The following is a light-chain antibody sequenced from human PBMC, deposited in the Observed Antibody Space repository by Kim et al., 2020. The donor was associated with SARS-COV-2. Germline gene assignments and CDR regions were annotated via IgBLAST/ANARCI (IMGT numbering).Light chain of an antibody. J-gene: IGLJ3*02. CDR1: RSEI. CDR2: PYK. CDR3: ATWDGRVSAWV. V-gene: IGLV1-44*01. Sequence: AAGTPGQTVTIFCSGSRSEIWYQQLPKRAPRLLIYPYKQRPSGVPDRFSASTSDTSASLAISGLQFEDEAVYYCATWDGRVSAWVFGGGTQLTVL.